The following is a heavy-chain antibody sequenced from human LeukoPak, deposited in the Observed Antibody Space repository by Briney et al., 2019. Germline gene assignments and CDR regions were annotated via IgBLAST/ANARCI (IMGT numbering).Heavy chain of an antibody. CDR2: IIPIFGTA. J-gene: IGHJ4*02. CDR3: ARELVREFDY. Sequence: ASVKVSCKASGGTFSSYAISWVRQAPGQGLEWMGGIIPIFGTANYAQRFQGRVTITADESTSTAYMELSSLRSEDTAVYYCARELVREFDYWGQGTLVTVSS. V-gene: IGHV1-69*13. CDR1: GGTFSSYA. D-gene: IGHD6-6*01.